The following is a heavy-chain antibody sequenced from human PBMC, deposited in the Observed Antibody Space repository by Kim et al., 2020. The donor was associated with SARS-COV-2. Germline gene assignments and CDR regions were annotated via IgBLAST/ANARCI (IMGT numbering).Heavy chain of an antibody. D-gene: IGHD3-3*01. Sequence: GGSLRLSCAASGFTFSSYSMNWVRQAPGKGLEWVSSISYSSSYIYYPDSVKGRFTISRDNAKNSLYLQMNSLRAEDTAVYYCARGQSITIFGVVITSTPLDYWGQGTLVTVSS. V-gene: IGHV3-21*01. CDR2: ISYSSSYI. CDR3: ARGQSITIFGVVITSTPLDY. CDR1: GFTFSSYS. J-gene: IGHJ4*02.